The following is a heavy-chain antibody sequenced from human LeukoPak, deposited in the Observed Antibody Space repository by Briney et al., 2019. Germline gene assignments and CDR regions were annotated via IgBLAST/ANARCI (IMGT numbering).Heavy chain of an antibody. Sequence: SVKVSCKAYRGTFSGYAISWVRQAPVQGLDWMGRIIPIFGTANYEQKFQGRVTITTDESTSTAYMELSSLRSEDTAVYYCARDRPIYYDSSGYYYFDYWGQGTLVTVSS. CDR1: RGTFSGYA. V-gene: IGHV1-69*05. J-gene: IGHJ4*02. CDR3: ARDRPIYYDSSGYYYFDY. CDR2: IIPIFGTA. D-gene: IGHD3-22*01.